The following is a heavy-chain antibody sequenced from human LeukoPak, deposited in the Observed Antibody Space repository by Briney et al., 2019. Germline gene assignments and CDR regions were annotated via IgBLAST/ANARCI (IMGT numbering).Heavy chain of an antibody. CDR1: DGSFNDYY. D-gene: IGHD3-10*01. CDR2: INHSGST. V-gene: IGHV4-34*01. J-gene: IGHJ4*02. Sequence: PSETLSLTCAVYDGSFNDYYWSWIRQPPGEGLEWIGEINHSGSTNYNPSLKSRVTISVDTSKNQFSLNLSSMTAADTAVYYCTRRGPGDWGQGTLVTVSS. CDR3: TRRGPGD.